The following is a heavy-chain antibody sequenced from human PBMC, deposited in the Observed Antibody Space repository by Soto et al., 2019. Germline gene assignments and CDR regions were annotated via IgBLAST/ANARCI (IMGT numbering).Heavy chain of an antibody. CDR2: ISAYNGNT. CDR1: GYTITSYG. CDR3: ARVGVVVTAALPGDY. D-gene: IGHD2-2*01. J-gene: IGHJ4*02. Sequence: GASVKVSCNTSGYTITSYGISCVRQAPEQGLEWMGWISAYNGNTNYAQKLQGRVTMTTDTSTSTAYMELRSLRSADTAVYYCARVGVVVTAALPGDYWGQGTLDTVSS. V-gene: IGHV1-18*01.